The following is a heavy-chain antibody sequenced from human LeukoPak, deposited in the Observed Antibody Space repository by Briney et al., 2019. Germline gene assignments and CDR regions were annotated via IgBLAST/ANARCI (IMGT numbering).Heavy chain of an antibody. CDR1: GFTFSSYA. CDR2: ISGSGGST. J-gene: IGHJ4*02. CDR3: AKDLGRPGGGY. V-gene: IGHV3-23*01. Sequence: GGSLRLSCAASGFTFSSYAMNWVRQAPGKVLEWVSAISGSGGSTYYADSVKGRFTISRDNSKNTLYLQMNSLRAEDTAVYYCAKDLGRPGGGYWGQGSLVTVSS. D-gene: IGHD1-1*01.